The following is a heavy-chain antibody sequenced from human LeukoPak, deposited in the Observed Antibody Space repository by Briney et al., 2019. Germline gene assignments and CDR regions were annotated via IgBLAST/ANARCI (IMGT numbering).Heavy chain of an antibody. CDR2: INAYSGNT. CDR3: TREGANYGVTGDV. CDR1: GYSFTRYG. J-gene: IGHJ6*02. D-gene: IGHD3-10*01. V-gene: IGHV1-18*04. Sequence: GASVNVSCKASGYSFTRYGFHWVRQAPGQGLEWMGWINAYSGNTKYAQKVQARVTMTTDTSTSTAYMELRSLRSDDTAVYYCTREGANYGVTGDVWGQGTTVIVSS.